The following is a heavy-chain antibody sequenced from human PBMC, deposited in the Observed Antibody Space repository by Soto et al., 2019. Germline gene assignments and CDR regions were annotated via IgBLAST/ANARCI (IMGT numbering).Heavy chain of an antibody. J-gene: IGHJ6*02. CDR2: MNPNSGNT. Sequence: ASVKVSCKASGYTFTSYDINWVRQATGQGLEWMGWMNPNSGNTGYAQKFQGRVTMTRNTSISTAYMELSSLRSEDTAGYYCAFNDYGDYGYGMDVWGQGTTVTVSS. D-gene: IGHD4-17*01. CDR3: AFNDYGDYGYGMDV. CDR1: GYTFTSYD. V-gene: IGHV1-8*01.